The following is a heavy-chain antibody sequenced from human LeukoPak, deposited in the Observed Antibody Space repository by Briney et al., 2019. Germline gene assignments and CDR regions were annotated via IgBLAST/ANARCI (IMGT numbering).Heavy chain of an antibody. CDR2: MNPNSGNT. Sequence: GASVKVSCKASGYTFTSYDINWVRQATGQGLEWMGWMNPNSGNTGYAQKFQGRVTMTRNTSISTAYMELSSLRSEDTAVYYCARETAYCGGDCYFHWGQGTLVTVSS. V-gene: IGHV1-8*01. J-gene: IGHJ4*02. CDR1: GYTFTSYD. D-gene: IGHD2-21*02. CDR3: ARETAYCGGDCYFH.